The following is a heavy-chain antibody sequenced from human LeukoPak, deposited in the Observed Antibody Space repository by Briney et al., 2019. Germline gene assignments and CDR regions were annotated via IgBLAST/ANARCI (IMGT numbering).Heavy chain of an antibody. CDR1: GYTFTSYD. J-gene: IGHJ4*02. CDR2: MSPNSGNT. V-gene: IGHV1-8*01. CDR3: ARGPIGSIAAAVSDY. D-gene: IGHD6-13*01. Sequence: ASVKVSCKASGYTFTSYDINWVRQATGQGLEWMGWMSPNSGNTGYAQKFQGRVTMTRNTSISTAYMELSGLRSEDTAVYYCARGPIGSIAAAVSDYWGQGTLATVSS.